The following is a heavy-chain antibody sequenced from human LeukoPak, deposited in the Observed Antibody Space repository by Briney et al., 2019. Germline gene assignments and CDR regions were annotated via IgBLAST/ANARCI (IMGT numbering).Heavy chain of an antibody. CDR2: IYYSGST. Sequence: SETLSLTCTVSGGSISSYYWSWIRQPPGKGLEWIGYIYYSGSTNYNPSLKSRVTISVDTSKNQFSLKLSSVTAADTALYYCARVNFWSGSLYPWFDPWRQGTLHSVSS. V-gene: IGHV4-59*01. CDR3: ARVNFWSGSLYPWFDP. D-gene: IGHD3-3*01. CDR1: GGSISSYY. J-gene: IGHJ5*02.